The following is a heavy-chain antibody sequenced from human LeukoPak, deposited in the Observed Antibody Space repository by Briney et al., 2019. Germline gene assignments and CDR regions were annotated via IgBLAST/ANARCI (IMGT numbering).Heavy chain of an antibody. J-gene: IGHJ6*03. CDR3: ANNGAISSFHYMVV. Sequence: GGSLILSCEASGFSFSNYTMSWVCQAPGKGLEWVSTISGIGAIIHYADSVKGRFTVSRDNSKNTLYVQMNSLRAEDTAVYYCANNGAISSFHYMVVWGKGTTVTVSS. CDR2: ISGIGAII. V-gene: IGHV3-23*01. D-gene: IGHD2-8*01. CDR1: GFSFSNYT.